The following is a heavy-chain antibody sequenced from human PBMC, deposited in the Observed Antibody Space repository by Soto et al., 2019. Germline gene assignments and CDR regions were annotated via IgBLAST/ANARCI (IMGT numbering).Heavy chain of an antibody. D-gene: IGHD2-2*01. CDR3: VRVVWDIVVVPAAEKLPNHLDY. CDR2: ISYDGSNK. V-gene: IGHV3-30-3*01. Sequence: GGSLRLSCAASGFTFSSYAMHWVRQAPGKGLEWVAVISYDGSNKYYADSVKGRFTISRDNSKNTLYLQMNSLRAEDTAVYYCVRVVWDIVVVPAAEKLPNHLDYWGQGTLVTVSS. CDR1: GFTFSSYA. J-gene: IGHJ4*02.